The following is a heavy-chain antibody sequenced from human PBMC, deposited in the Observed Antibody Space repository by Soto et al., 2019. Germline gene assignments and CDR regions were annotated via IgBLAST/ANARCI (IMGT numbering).Heavy chain of an antibody. Sequence: QVQLVQSGAEVKKPGSSVKVSCKASGGTFSSYTISWVRQAPGQGLEWMGRIIPILGIANYAQKFQGRVTITPDKSTSTAYMELSSLRSEDTAVYYCARSSSIVVVPAAHYYYMDVWGKGTTVTVSS. J-gene: IGHJ6*03. CDR1: GGTFSSYT. CDR3: ARSSSIVVVPAAHYYYMDV. CDR2: IIPILGIA. D-gene: IGHD2-2*01. V-gene: IGHV1-69*02.